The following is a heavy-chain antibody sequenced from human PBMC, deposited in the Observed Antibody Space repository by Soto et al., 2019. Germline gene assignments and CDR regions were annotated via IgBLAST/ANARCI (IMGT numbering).Heavy chain of an antibody. D-gene: IGHD3-10*01. CDR1: GGSFSGYY. CDR2: INHSGST. Sequence: SETLSLTCAVYGGSFSGYYWSWIRQPPGKGLEWIGEINHSGSTNYNPSLKSRVTISVDTSKNQFSLKLSSVTAADTAVYYCAGLSEVRGVNWGQGTLVTISS. CDR3: AGLSEVRGVN. J-gene: IGHJ4*02. V-gene: IGHV4-34*01.